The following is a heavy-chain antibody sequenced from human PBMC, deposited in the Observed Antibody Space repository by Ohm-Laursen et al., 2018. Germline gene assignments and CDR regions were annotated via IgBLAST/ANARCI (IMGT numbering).Heavy chain of an antibody. CDR3: ARVRGSYAFDY. V-gene: IGHV4-4*07. J-gene: IGHJ4*02. Sequence: TLSLTCTVSGGSLSNYYWNWVRQPAGKGLEWMGRIYYSGSTNYNPSLKSRVTMSVDTSNNQFSLKLNSVTAADTAVYYCARVRGSYAFDYGGQGTLVTVSS. CDR2: IYYSGST. CDR1: GGSLSNYY. D-gene: IGHD1-26*01.